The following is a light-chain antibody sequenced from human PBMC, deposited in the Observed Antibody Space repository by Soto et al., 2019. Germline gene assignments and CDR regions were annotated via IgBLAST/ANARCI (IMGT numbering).Light chain of an antibody. CDR2: DVS. CDR3: SSYTSASTPLV. CDR1: GSDVGGYNY. V-gene: IGLV2-14*01. J-gene: IGLJ2*01. Sequence: QSALTQPASVSGSPGQSITISCTGTGSDVGGYNYVSWYQQHPGKAPQVMIYDVSNRPSGVSNRCSGATSGNTASLTISGLQAEDEADYYCSSYTSASTPLVFGGGTKLTVL.